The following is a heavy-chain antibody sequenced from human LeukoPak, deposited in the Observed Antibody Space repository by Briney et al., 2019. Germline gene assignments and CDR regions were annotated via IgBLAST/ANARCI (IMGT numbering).Heavy chain of an antibody. CDR2: INPSGGST. CDR1: GYTFTSYY. J-gene: IGHJ4*02. D-gene: IGHD6-19*01. Sequence: ASVKGSCKASGYTFTSYYMHWVRQAPGQGLEWMGIINPSGGSTSYAQKFQSRVTMTRDTSTSTVYMELSSLRSEDTAVYYCARDTSTAVAGARYYFDYWGQGTLVTVSS. V-gene: IGHV1-46*01. CDR3: ARDTSTAVAGARYYFDY.